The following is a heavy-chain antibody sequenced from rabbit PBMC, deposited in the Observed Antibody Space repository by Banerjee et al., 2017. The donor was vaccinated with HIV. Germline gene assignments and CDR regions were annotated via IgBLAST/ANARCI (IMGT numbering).Heavy chain of an antibody. J-gene: IGHJ4*01. D-gene: IGHD4-1*01. CDR3: ARAYNSGWGGYFNL. CDR2: INTSSGNT. V-gene: IGHV1S45*01. CDR1: GFSFSNKCV. Sequence: QEQLEESGGDLVKPEGSLTLTCTASGFSFSNKCVMCWVRQAPGKGLEWIGCINTSSGNTVYASWAKGRFTISKTSSTTVTLQMTSLTPADTATYFCARAYNSGWGGYFNLWGPGTLVTVS.